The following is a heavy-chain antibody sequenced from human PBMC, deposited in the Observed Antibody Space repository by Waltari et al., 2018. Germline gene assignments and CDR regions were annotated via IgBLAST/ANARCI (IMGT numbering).Heavy chain of an antibody. V-gene: IGHV4-39*01. Sequence: HLQLQESGPGLVKPSETLSLTCTVPGCSIRSSSDYWGWIRQPPGKGLEWIGTIYYSGSTYYNPSLESRVTISIDTSKDQFSLKLSSVTAADTAAYFCARQAGGSGSLYTWFDPWGQGTLVTVSS. CDR3: ARQAGGSGSLYTWFDP. J-gene: IGHJ5*02. CDR2: IYYSGST. CDR1: GCSIRSSSDY. D-gene: IGHD3-10*01.